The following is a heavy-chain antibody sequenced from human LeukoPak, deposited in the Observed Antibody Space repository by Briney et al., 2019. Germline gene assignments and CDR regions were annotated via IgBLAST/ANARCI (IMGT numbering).Heavy chain of an antibody. CDR1: GFTFSDYY. Sequence: GGSLRLSCAASGFTFSDYYMSWIRQAPGKGLEWVSATSRSGGSTYYADSVKGRFTISRDNSKNTLYLQMNSLRAEDTAVYYCANWQNGDNWGQGTLVTVSS. V-gene: IGHV3-23*01. CDR2: TSRSGGST. J-gene: IGHJ4*02. CDR3: ANWQNGDN. D-gene: IGHD2-8*01.